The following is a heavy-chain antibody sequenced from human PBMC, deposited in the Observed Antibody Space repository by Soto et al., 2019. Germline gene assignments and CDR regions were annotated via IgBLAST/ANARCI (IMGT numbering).Heavy chain of an antibody. J-gene: IGHJ4*02. D-gene: IGHD3-10*01. CDR2: VNPNNGDT. Sequence: QVQLVQSGAELKKPVASVKVSCKASGYTFSNYDMNWVRQATGQGPEWIGWVNPNNGDTGYAQKFQGRVTPTTDITTTTAYMELTSLRSEDTAIYYCAKVSRKGSAIDFDYWGQGTLITVAS. CDR1: GYTFSNYD. CDR3: AKVSRKGSAIDFDY. V-gene: IGHV1-8*01.